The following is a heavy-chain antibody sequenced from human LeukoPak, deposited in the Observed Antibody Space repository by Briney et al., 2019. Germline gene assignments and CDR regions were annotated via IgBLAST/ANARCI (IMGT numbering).Heavy chain of an antibody. CDR2: ISSSGSTI. D-gene: IGHD3-10*01. V-gene: IGHV3-48*04. J-gene: IGHJ3*02. CDR1: GFTFSSYW. Sequence: GGSLRLSCAASGFTFSSYWMSWVRQAPGKGLEWVSYISSSGSTIYYADSVKGRFTISRDNAKNSLYLQINSLRAEDTAVYYRAREYYGGAFDTWGQGTMVTVSS. CDR3: AREYYGGAFDT.